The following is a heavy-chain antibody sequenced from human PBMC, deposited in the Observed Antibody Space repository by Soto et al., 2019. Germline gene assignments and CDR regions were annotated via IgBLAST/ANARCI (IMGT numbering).Heavy chain of an antibody. CDR1: GGSFSGYY. CDR3: ARSRYYYGSGSYYYIYYYGMDV. D-gene: IGHD3-10*01. CDR2: INHSGST. Sequence: PSETLSLTCAVYGGSFSGYYWSWIRQPPGKGLEWIGEINHSGSTNYNPSLKSRVTISVDTSKNQFSLKLSSVTAADTAVYYCARSRYYYGSGSYYYIYYYGMDVWGQGTTVTVSS. J-gene: IGHJ6*02. V-gene: IGHV4-34*01.